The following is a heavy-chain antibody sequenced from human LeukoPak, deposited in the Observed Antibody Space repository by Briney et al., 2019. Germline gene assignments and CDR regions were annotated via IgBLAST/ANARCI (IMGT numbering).Heavy chain of an antibody. Sequence: ASVKVSCKASGYTFTNYGISWVRQAPGQGLEWMGWISAYNGNTNYAQKLQGRVTMTTDTSTSTAYMELRSLRSDDTAVYFCARDPVGTSWYSAYNYYGMDVWGQGTTVTVSS. CDR1: GYTFTNYG. J-gene: IGHJ6*02. D-gene: IGHD6-13*01. V-gene: IGHV1-18*01. CDR3: ARDPVGTSWYSAYNYYGMDV. CDR2: ISAYNGNT.